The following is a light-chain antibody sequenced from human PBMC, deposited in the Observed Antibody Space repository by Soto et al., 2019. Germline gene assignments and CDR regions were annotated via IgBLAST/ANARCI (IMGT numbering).Light chain of an antibody. CDR3: SSYAGSSALEV. Sequence: QSVLTQPASVSGSPGHSITISCTGTSSDVGVYNFVSWYQQHSGKAPRLLIYDVTNRPSGVSNRFSGSKSGNTASLTISGLQAEDEADYYCSSYAGSSALEVFGTGTKVTV. J-gene: IGLJ1*01. CDR1: SSDVGVYNF. CDR2: DVT. V-gene: IGLV2-14*01.